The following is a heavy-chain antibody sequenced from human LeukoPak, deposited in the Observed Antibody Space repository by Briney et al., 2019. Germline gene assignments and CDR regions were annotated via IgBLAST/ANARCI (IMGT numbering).Heavy chain of an antibody. D-gene: IGHD4-17*01. CDR1: GYTFTSYG. J-gene: IGHJ6*02. Sequence: GASVKVSCKASGYTFTSYGISWVRQAPGQGLEWMGWISAYNGNTNYAQKLQGRVTMTTDTSTSTAYMELRSLRSDDTAVYYCARSGFTTVTTPYYYYYGMDVWGQGTTVTVSS. CDR2: ISAYNGNT. V-gene: IGHV1-18*01. CDR3: ARSGFTTVTTPYYYYYGMDV.